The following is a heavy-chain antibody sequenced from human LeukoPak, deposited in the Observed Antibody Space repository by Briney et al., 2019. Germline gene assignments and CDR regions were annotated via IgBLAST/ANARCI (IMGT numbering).Heavy chain of an antibody. D-gene: IGHD2-21*02. CDR3: ARDLLRRDIVVVTAIPDSAFDI. Sequence: ASVKVSCKASGYTFSGYYMHWMRQAPGQGPEWMGWINPNSGDTSYAQKFQGRVTMTRDTSISTAYMELSRLRSDDTAVYYCARDLLRRDIVVVTAIPDSAFDIWGQGTMVTVSS. J-gene: IGHJ3*02. CDR2: INPNSGDT. V-gene: IGHV1-2*02. CDR1: GYTFSGYY.